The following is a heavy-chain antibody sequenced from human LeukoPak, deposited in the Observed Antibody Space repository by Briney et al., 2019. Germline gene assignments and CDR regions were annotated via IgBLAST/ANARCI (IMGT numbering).Heavy chain of an antibody. V-gene: IGHV4-31*03. CDR2: ISYAGST. CDR1: DDSMTSGSHF. D-gene: IGHD2-8*01. Sequence: PSETLSLTCTVSDDSMTSGSHFWSWIRQRPGKGLEWIGYISYAGSTYYNPSLRSRVTISEDMSKNQFSLKLSSVTAADTAVFYCARGSYCNNGACHFDQWGQGTLVTVSS. J-gene: IGHJ4*02. CDR3: ARGSYCNNGACHFDQ.